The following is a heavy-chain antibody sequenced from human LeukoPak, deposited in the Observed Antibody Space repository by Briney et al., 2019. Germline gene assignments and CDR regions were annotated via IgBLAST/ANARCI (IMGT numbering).Heavy chain of an antibody. CDR1: GGTFSSYA. D-gene: IGHD6-19*01. CDR3: ARDRGDYSSGWYEYCQH. CDR2: IIPIFGTA. V-gene: IGHV1-69*13. J-gene: IGHJ1*01. Sequence: ASVKVSCKASGGTFSSYAISWVRQAPGQGLEWMGGIIPIFGTANYAQKFQGRVTITADESTSTAYMELSSLRSEDTAVYYCARDRGDYSSGWYEYCQHWGQDTLVTVSS.